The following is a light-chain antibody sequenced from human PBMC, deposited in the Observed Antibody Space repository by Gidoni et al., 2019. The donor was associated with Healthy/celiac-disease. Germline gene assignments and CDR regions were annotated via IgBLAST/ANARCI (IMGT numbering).Light chain of an antibody. CDR2: GAS. CDR1: QSVSSSY. V-gene: IGKV3-20*01. Sequence: ETVLTQSPGTLSLSAGESATLSCRASQSVSSSYLAWYQQKPGQAPRLLLYGASSRATGIPDFTLTISRLDPEDFAVYYCQQYGSSPRTFGQGTKVEIK. CDR3: QQYGSSPRT. J-gene: IGKJ1*01.